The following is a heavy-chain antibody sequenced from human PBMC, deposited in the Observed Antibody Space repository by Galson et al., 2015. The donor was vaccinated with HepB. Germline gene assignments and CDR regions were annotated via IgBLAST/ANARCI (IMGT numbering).Heavy chain of an antibody. D-gene: IGHD3-16*01. J-gene: IGHJ4*02. CDR2: IIAIGIST. CDR1: GFTFTNYA. V-gene: IGHV3-23*05. CDR3: AKDYADKLMTSETAALFEY. Sequence: SLRLSCATSGFTFTNYAMSWVRQAPGKGLEWVSGIIAIGISTHYADSVKGRFTISRDNSKNTIYLQMNSLRAEDSAVYYCAKDYADKLMTSETAALFEYWGQGALVTVSS.